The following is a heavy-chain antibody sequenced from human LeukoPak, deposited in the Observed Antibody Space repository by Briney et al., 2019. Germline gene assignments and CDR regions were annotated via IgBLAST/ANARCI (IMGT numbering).Heavy chain of an antibody. CDR3: ARATPYSSGYYERAFDI. V-gene: IGHV1-46*01. Sequence: ASVKVSCKASGYTFTSYYMHWVRQAPGQGLEWMGIINPSGGSTSYAQKFQGRVTMTRDMSTSTVYMELSSLRSEDTAVYYCARATPYSSGYYERAFDIWGQGTMVTVSS. CDR1: GYTFTSYY. CDR2: INPSGGST. J-gene: IGHJ3*02. D-gene: IGHD3-22*01.